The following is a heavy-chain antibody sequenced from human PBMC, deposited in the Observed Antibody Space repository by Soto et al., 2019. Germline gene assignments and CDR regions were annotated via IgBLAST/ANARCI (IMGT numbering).Heavy chain of an antibody. CDR3: AHTYYYDRSGYYYDDAFDI. Sequence: QITLKESGPTLVKPTQTLTLTCTFSGFSLSTSGVGVGWIRQPPGKALEWLALIYWNDDKRYSPSLKSRLTITKDTSKNQVVLTMTNMDPVDTATYYCAHTYYYDRSGYYYDDAFDIWGQGTMVTVSS. CDR1: GFSLSTSGVG. J-gene: IGHJ3*02. D-gene: IGHD3-22*01. CDR2: IYWNDDK. V-gene: IGHV2-5*01.